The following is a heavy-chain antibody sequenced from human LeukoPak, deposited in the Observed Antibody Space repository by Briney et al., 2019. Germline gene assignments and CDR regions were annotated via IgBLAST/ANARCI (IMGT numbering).Heavy chain of an antibody. CDR1: GFSFNTYS. J-gene: IGHJ6*03. CDR3: ARGVSGAAYFNYFMDA. CDR2: ITSGSSHI. D-gene: IGHD2-8*01. V-gene: IGHV3-21*01. Sequence: GGSLRLSCVASGFSFNTYSMIWVRQAPGRGLEWVSSITSGSSHIYYADSMKGRFTISRDNAKKSVYLQMDSLRTEDTAVYYCARGVSGAAYFNYFMDAWGKGTKVTVSS.